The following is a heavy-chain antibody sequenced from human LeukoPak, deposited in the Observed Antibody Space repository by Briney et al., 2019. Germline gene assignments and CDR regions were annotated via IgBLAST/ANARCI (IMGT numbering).Heavy chain of an antibody. CDR1: GFMFSNYA. CDR3: AKGTARIPSYFDY. D-gene: IGHD5-18*01. CDR2: ASGSGGST. V-gene: IGHV3-23*01. Sequence: GGSLRLSCAASGFMFSNYAMSWVRQAPGTGLEWVSAASGSGGSTYYTDSVKGRFTISRDNSKNTLYLQMNSLRAEDTAVYYCAKGTARIPSYFDYWGQGTQVTVSS. J-gene: IGHJ4*02.